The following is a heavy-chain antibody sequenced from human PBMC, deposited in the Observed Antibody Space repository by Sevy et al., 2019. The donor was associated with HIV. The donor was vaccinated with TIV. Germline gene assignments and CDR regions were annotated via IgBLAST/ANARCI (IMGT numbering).Heavy chain of an antibody. D-gene: IGHD2-21*02. J-gene: IGHJ4*02. CDR3: GGEGFPLEAVTGVSSGFDY. CDR1: GYTFSDYY. CDR2: INVNSGGT. V-gene: IGHV1-2*02. Sequence: ASVKVSCKASGYTFSDYYMHWVRQAPGQGLEWMGWINVNSGGTNYARDFRGGVTMARDTSISTANMELIGLTFDDTAAYYWGGEGFPLEAVTGVSSGFDYWGQGTLVTVSS.